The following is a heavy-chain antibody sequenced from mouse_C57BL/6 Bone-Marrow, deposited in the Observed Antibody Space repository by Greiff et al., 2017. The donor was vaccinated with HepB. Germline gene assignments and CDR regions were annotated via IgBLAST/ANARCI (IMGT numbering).Heavy chain of an antibody. V-gene: IGHV1-18*01. CDR3: ARRDDRYFDV. J-gene: IGHJ1*03. Sequence: VQLQQSGPELVKPGASVKIPCKASGYTFTDYNMDWVKQSHGKSLEWIGVINPNNGGTIYNQKFKGKATLTVDKSSSPAYMELRSLTSEDDAVYYCARRDDRYFDVWGTGTTVTVSS. CDR1: GYTFTDYN. D-gene: IGHD3-3*01. CDR2: INPNNGGT.